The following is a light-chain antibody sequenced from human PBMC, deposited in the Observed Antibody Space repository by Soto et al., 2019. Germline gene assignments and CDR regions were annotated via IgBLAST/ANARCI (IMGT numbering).Light chain of an antibody. J-gene: IGKJ2*01. CDR3: MQGTHWPPYT. Sequence: DVVMIQSPLSLPVTLGQPASISCRSSQSLAYSDGNTYLNWFQQRPGQSPRRLIYKVSNRDSGVPDRFSGSGSGTDFTLKISRVEAEDVGVYYCMQGTHWPPYTFGQRTKLEIK. V-gene: IGKV2-30*01. CDR2: KVS. CDR1: QSLAYSDGNTY.